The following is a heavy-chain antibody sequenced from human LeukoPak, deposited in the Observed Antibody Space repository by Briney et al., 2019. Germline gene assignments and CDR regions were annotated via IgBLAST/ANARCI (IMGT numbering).Heavy chain of an antibody. V-gene: IGHV1-2*02. J-gene: IGHJ4*02. CDR1: GYTLTGSY. CDR2: INPKTGAT. CDR3: ARGVGSSYFGDYAFWYFDH. D-gene: IGHD4-17*01. Sequence: GASVKVSCKASGYTLTGSYMHWVRQAPGQGLEWMGWINPKTGATNYAQKFQGRVTMTRDTSISTAYMELSRLISDDTAVYSCARGVGSSYFGDYAFWYFDHWGQGTLVTVSS.